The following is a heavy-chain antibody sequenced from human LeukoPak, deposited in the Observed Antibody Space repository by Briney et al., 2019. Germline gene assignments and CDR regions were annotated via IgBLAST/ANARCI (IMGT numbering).Heavy chain of an antibody. D-gene: IGHD2-21*01. Sequence: GGSLRLSCAASGFAFSSYWMTWVRQAPGKGLEYVANIKEDGSEKYYVDSVKGRFTISRDNTKNSLYLQMSSLRGDDTAVYYCVRDCGFHTFDYWGQGTLVTVSS. CDR1: GFAFSSYW. V-gene: IGHV3-7*05. CDR3: VRDCGFHTFDY. J-gene: IGHJ4*02. CDR2: IKEDGSEK.